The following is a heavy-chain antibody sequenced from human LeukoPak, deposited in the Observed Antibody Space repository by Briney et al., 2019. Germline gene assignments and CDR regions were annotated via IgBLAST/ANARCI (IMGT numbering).Heavy chain of an antibody. D-gene: IGHD3-10*01. V-gene: IGHV3-23*01. CDR3: AKDLNFGDGRWEFDP. Sequence: GGSLRLSCAASGFNFVGFAMAWVRQTPGRGLEWVSGILASGTTYYADSVKGRFTISRDNSNNILFLQMNSLRVDDTAVYFCAKDLNFGDGRWEFDPWGPGTLVTV. CDR1: GFNFVGFA. CDR2: ILASGTT. J-gene: IGHJ5*02.